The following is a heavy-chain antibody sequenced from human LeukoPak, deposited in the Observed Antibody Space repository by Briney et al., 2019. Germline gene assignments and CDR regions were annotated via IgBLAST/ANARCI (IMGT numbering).Heavy chain of an antibody. Sequence: SETLSLTCTVSGGSISSGDYYWSWIRQPPGKGLEWIGYIYYSGGTSYNPSLRSRLTMSLVTSNNQVSLKLSSVTAADTAVYYCVRVRTGTSSYDSWGQGTLVTVSP. V-gene: IGHV4-30-4*08. CDR1: GGSISSGDYY. D-gene: IGHD2-2*01. CDR2: IYYSGGT. CDR3: VRVRTGTSSYDS. J-gene: IGHJ4*02.